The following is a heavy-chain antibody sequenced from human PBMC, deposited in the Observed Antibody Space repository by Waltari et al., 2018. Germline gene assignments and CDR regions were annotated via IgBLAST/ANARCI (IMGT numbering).Heavy chain of an antibody. V-gene: IGHV1-2*06. CDR1: GYTFTGYY. J-gene: IGHJ4*02. D-gene: IGHD2-2*01. Sequence: QVQLVQSGAEVKKPGASVKVSCKASGYTFTGYYMHWVRQAPGQGLEWMGRINPNSGGTNYAQKFQGRVTMTRDTSISTAYMELSRLRSDDTAVYYCARRPISTSSVRAYYFDYWGQGTLVTVSS. CDR3: ARRPISTSSVRAYYFDY. CDR2: INPNSGGT.